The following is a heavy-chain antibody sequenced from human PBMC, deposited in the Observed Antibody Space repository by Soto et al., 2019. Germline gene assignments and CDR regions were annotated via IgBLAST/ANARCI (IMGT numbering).Heavy chain of an antibody. D-gene: IGHD2-15*01. V-gene: IGHV1-18*01. J-gene: IGHJ6*02. CDR1: SDIFSTYG. Sequence: ASVKVSCKASSDIFSTYGVSWVRQAPGQGLEWMGWISGHNGNTNYAQKFQGRVLMTMDRSTNTGYVELRSLRFDDTAVYFCARDRVAATGSDPIIDSYKGMDVWGQGTAVTVSS. CDR2: ISGHNGNT. CDR3: ARDRVAATGSDPIIDSYKGMDV.